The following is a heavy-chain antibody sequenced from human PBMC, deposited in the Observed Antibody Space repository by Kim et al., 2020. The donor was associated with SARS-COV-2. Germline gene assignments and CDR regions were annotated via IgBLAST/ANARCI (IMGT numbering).Heavy chain of an antibody. V-gene: IGHV5-51*01. CDR2: IYPGDSDT. CDR3: ARLVGSRYSYGSFDY. Sequence: GESLKISCKGSGYSFTSYWIGWVRQMPGKGLEWMGIIYPGDSDTRYSPSFQGQVTISADKSISTAYLQWSSLKASDTAMYYCARLVGSRYSYGSFDYWGQGTLVTVSS. CDR1: GYSFTSYW. J-gene: IGHJ4*02. D-gene: IGHD5-18*01.